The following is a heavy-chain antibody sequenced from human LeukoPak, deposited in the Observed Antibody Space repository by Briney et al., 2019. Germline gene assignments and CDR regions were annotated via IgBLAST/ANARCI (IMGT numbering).Heavy chain of an antibody. V-gene: IGHV4-30-2*06. D-gene: IGHD3-22*01. CDR2: IYHSGST. J-gene: IGHJ4*02. CDR1: GGSISSGGYS. CDR3: ARGPGYYDSSGAQFDY. Sequence: SQTLSLTCAVSGGSISSGGYSWSWIRQSPGKGLEWIGYIYHSGSTYYNPSLKSRVTISVDRSKNQFSLKLSSVTAADTAVYYCARGPGYYDSSGAQFDYWGQGTLVTVSS.